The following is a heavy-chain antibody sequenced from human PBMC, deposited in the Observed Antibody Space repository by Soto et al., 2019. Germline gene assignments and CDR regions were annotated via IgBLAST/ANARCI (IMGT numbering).Heavy chain of an antibody. CDR2: AYYRSQWYY. Sequence: QVQLQQSGPGLVKPSQTLSLSCAISGDSVSSNSAAWNWIRQSPSIGLERLGRAYYRSQWYYDSAHSVRSRITVIPDTSKNQFSLPLNSVTPEDTAVYYCTKQKGDSRTYNGMDVWGQGTTVTVSS. J-gene: IGHJ6*02. CDR1: GDSVSSNSAA. V-gene: IGHV6-1*01. D-gene: IGHD2-21*02. CDR3: TKQKGDSRTYNGMDV.